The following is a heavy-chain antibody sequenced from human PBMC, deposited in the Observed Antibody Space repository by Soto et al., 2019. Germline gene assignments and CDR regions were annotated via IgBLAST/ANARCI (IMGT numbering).Heavy chain of an antibody. D-gene: IGHD6-6*01. Sequence: EVQLLESGGDLVQPGGSLRLSCAASGFTFNSYAISRVPQAQGKGLEGVSTISGGATTTYYADSVKGRFTISRVNSKNTLSLQMNSLRAEDTAVYYWAKALVYYYYGVDVWGPGTTVTVSS. CDR1: GFTFNSYA. CDR2: ISGGATTT. CDR3: AKALVYYYYGVDV. J-gene: IGHJ6*02. V-gene: IGHV3-23*01.